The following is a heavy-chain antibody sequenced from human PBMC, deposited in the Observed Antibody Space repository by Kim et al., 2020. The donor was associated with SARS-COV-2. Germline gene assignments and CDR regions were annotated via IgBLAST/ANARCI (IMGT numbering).Heavy chain of an antibody. V-gene: IGHV4-59*01. CDR3: ARVMYYYGSGSYNHYYMDV. J-gene: IGHJ6*03. CDR2: IYYSGST. D-gene: IGHD3-10*01. Sequence: SETLSRTCIVSGGSISSYYWSWIRQPPGKGLEWIGYIYYSGSTNYNPSLKSRVTISVDTSKKQFSLKLSSVTAADTAVYYCARVMYYYGSGSYNHYYMDVWGKGTTVTVSS. CDR1: GGSISSYY.